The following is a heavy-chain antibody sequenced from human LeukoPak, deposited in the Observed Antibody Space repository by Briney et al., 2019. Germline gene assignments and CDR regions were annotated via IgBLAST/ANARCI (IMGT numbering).Heavy chain of an antibody. V-gene: IGHV3-7*01. CDR3: ARVGFLYSKPVGFDC. CDR1: GFTFSSYG. J-gene: IGHJ4*02. D-gene: IGHD4-11*01. CDR2: IKQDGSEK. Sequence: PGGSLRLSCAASGFTFSSYGMSWVRQAPGKGLEWVANIKQDGSEKYYVDSVKGRFTISRDNAKNSQYLQMNSLRAEDTAVYYCARVGFLYSKPVGFDCWGQGTLVTVSS.